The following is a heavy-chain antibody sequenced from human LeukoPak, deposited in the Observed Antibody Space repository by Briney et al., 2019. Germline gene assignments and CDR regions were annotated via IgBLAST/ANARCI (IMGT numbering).Heavy chain of an antibody. D-gene: IGHD3-10*01. CDR1: GYTFTGCY. Sequence: ASVKVSCKASGYTFTGCYMHWVRQAPGQGLEWMGWINPNSGGTNYAQKFQGRVTMTRDTSISTAYMELSRLRSDDTAVYYCARSITMVRGVIIGIDYWGQGTLVTVSS. V-gene: IGHV1-2*02. CDR2: INPNSGGT. CDR3: ARSITMVRGVIIGIDY. J-gene: IGHJ4*02.